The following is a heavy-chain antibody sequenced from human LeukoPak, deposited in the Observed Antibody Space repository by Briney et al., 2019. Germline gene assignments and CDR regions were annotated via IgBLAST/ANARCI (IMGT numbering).Heavy chain of an antibody. CDR1: GFTFSSYE. V-gene: IGHV3-48*03. CDR3: ASTIVVVPAAMGYEDY. Sequence: GGSLRRSCAASGFTFSSYEMNWVRQAPGKGLEWGSYISSSGSTIYYADSVKGRFTISRDNAKNSLYLQMNSLRAEDTAVYYCASTIVVVPAAMGYEDYWGQGTLVTVSS. CDR2: ISSSGSTI. D-gene: IGHD2-2*01. J-gene: IGHJ4*02.